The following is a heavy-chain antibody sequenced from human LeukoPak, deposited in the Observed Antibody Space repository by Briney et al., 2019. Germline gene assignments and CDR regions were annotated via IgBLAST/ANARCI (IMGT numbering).Heavy chain of an antibody. CDR3: AGQNLGNDY. J-gene: IGHJ4*02. D-gene: IGHD1-1*01. V-gene: IGHV4-59*02. Sequence: SETLSLTCTVSGGSVTDYYWSWIRQSPGKGLEWIGYIYYTGTSYNPSLKSRVTISADTSKNQFSLKLISVTAADTAVYYCAGQNLGNDYWGQGTWSPSPQ. CDR1: GGSVTDYY. CDR2: IYYTGT.